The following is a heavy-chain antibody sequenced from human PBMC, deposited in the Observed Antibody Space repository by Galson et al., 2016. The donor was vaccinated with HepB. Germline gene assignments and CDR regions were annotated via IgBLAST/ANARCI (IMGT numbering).Heavy chain of an antibody. V-gene: IGHV4-61*02. CDR1: GGSISSGNFY. CDR2: VYTSGSI. Sequence: TLSLTCTVSGGSISSGNFYCSWMRQSAGKALEWIGRVYTSGSINYNPALYSRVTMSVDTSKNQFYLTLASVTAADTAMYYCATDCSGGSCYFGSWGRGTPVTVSS. J-gene: IGHJ4*02. D-gene: IGHD2-15*01. CDR3: ATDCSGGSCYFGS.